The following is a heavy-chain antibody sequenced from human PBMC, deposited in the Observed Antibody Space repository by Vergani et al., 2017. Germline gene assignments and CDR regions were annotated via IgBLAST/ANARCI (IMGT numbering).Heavy chain of an antibody. CDR1: GFTFTNYG. CDR2: TRYDGIVE. J-gene: IGHJ4*02. CDR3: ATAGAAYCRGASCYDFFEY. V-gene: IGHV3-30*02. D-gene: IGHD2-15*01. Sequence: QVQLVESGGGVVQPGGSLRLSCAASGFTFTNYGMHWVRQAPGKALEWVAFTRYDGIVEYYGDSVRGRFTIPRDNSKNTLYLQMNRLRPEDTAVYYCATAGAAYCRGASCYDFFEYWGQGTLVTVAS.